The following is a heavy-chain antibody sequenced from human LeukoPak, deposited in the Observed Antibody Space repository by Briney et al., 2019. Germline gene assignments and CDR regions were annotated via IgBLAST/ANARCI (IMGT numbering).Heavy chain of an antibody. V-gene: IGHV1-18*01. Sequence: ASVKVFCKTSGYTLTTYDINWVRQAPGQGLEWMGRISAYNGYTNYGQKFQGRVTMTTDTSTNTAYMELRSLRSDDTAVYYCARVGTGTRSFDSWGQGTLVTVSS. CDR1: GYTLTTYD. J-gene: IGHJ4*02. D-gene: IGHD1/OR15-1a*01. CDR2: ISAYNGYT. CDR3: ARVGTGTRSFDS.